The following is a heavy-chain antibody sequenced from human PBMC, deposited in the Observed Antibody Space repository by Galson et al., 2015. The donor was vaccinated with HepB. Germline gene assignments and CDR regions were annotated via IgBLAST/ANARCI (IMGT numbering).Heavy chain of an antibody. CDR3: AIIVATIGYVDY. CDR2: IYYSGST. D-gene: IGHD5-12*01. V-gene: IGHV4-39*01. CDR1: GGSISSSSYY. J-gene: IGHJ4*02. Sequence: ETLSLTCTVSGGSISSSSYYWGWIRQPPGKGLEWIGSIYYSGSTYYNPSLKSRVTISVDTSKDQFSLKLSSVTAADTAVYYCAIIVATIGYVDYWGQGTLVTVSS.